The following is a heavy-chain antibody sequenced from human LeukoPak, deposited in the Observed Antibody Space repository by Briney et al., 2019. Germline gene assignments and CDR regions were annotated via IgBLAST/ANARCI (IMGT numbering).Heavy chain of an antibody. Sequence: SQTLSLTCIVSGGSISSGSYYWNWIRQPAGKGLEWIGRIYASGSTNYNPSLKSRVTISLDTSKNQFSLKLSSVTAADTAVYYCARKGDYWGQGTLVTVSS. CDR2: IYASGST. J-gene: IGHJ4*02. CDR1: GGSISSGSYY. V-gene: IGHV4-61*02. CDR3: ARKGDY.